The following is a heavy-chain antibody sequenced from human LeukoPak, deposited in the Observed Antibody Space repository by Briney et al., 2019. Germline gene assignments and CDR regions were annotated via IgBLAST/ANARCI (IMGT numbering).Heavy chain of an antibody. D-gene: IGHD2-2*01. Sequence: PGGSLRLSCAASGFTFSSYSMNWVRQAPGKGLEWVSYISSSSSTIYYADSVKGRFTISRDNAKNSLYLQMNSLRAEDTAVYYCAREPYCSCTSCYLPIDYWGQGTLVTVSS. J-gene: IGHJ4*02. CDR1: GFTFSSYS. CDR3: AREPYCSCTSCYLPIDY. V-gene: IGHV3-48*01. CDR2: ISSSSSTI.